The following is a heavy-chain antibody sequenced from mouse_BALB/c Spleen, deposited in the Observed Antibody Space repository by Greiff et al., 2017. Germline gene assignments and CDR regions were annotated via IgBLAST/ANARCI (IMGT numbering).Heavy chain of an antibody. D-gene: IGHD1-1*02. J-gene: IGHJ3*01. Sequence: QVQLQQSGPGLVAPSQSLSITCTVSGFSLTSYGVHWVRQPPGKGLEWLGVIWAGGSTNYNSALTSRLSISKDNSKSQVFLKMNSLQTDDTAMYYCARESGSLWFAYWGQGTLVTVSA. V-gene: IGHV2-9*02. CDR2: IWAGGST. CDR1: GFSLTSYG. CDR3: ARESGSLWFAY.